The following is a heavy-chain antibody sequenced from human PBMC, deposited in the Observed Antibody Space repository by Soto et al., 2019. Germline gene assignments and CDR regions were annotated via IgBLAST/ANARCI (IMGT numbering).Heavy chain of an antibody. Sequence: ASVKVSCKASGYTFTHFGVSWVRQAPGQGLEWMGWINAYNANTNYEQKFQGRVTMTTDTSTSTAYMELSSLRSEDTAVYYCARDQGYCISTSCYESGMDVWGQGTTVTVSS. J-gene: IGHJ6*02. CDR2: INAYNANT. D-gene: IGHD2-2*01. CDR3: ARDQGYCISTSCYESGMDV. CDR1: GYTFTHFG. V-gene: IGHV1-18*01.